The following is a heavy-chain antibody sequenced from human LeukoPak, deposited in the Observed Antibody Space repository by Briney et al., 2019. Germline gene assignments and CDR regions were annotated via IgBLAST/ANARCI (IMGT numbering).Heavy chain of an antibody. J-gene: IGHJ6*02. CDR2: IDESGSI. V-gene: IGHV4-34*01. Sequence: SETLSLTCAVYGGSLSGYSWSWIRQPPGEGLQWIGEIDESGSINYNPSLKSRVTISVVTTKNQFSLQLSSLTAADTAVYYCARGHGGLGGMDVWGLGTTVIVS. D-gene: IGHD2-15*01. CDR1: GGSLSGYS. CDR3: ARGHGGLGGMDV.